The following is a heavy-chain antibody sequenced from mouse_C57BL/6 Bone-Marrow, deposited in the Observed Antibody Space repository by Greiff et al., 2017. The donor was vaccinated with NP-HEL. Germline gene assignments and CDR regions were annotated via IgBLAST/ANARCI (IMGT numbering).Heavy chain of an antibody. Sequence: VQLQQPGAELVKPGASVKMSCKASGYTFTSYWITWVKQRPGQGLEWIGDIYPGSGSTNYNEKFKSKATLTVDKPSSTAYMQLSSLTSEDSAVYYCARTELGLAWFAYWGQGTLVTVSA. CDR2: IYPGSGST. CDR3: ARTELGLAWFAY. V-gene: IGHV1-55*01. CDR1: GYTFTSYW. D-gene: IGHD4-1*01. J-gene: IGHJ3*01.